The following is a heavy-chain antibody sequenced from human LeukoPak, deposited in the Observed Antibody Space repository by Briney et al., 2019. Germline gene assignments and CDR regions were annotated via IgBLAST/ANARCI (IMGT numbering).Heavy chain of an antibody. D-gene: IGHD3-22*01. V-gene: IGHV3-23*01. J-gene: IGHJ4*02. CDR2: LSNSGGSGGTT. Sequence: GGSLRLSRAASGFTFSTYAMSWVRQAPGKGLEWVSALSNSGGSGGTTYFADSVKGRFSISRDNSKSTLYLQLSSLTAEDTAVYCCAKAMSTDHYDSKGFYRVDFDSWGQGTLVTVSS. CDR1: GFTFSTYA. CDR3: AKAMSTDHYDSKGFYRVDFDS.